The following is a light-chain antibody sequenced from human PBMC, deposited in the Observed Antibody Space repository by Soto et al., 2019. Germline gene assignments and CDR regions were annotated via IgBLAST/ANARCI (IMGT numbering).Light chain of an antibody. J-gene: IGKJ2*01. Sequence: DIQMTQSPSSLSASVGDRVTITCRASQSVGTYVSWYQQKEGKAPKLLINVASTLQSGVASTFSGSGSGTDFTLAISSLQPEDFATYYCQQRSNWPPYTFGQGTKLEIK. CDR3: QQRSNWPPYT. V-gene: IGKV1-39*01. CDR2: VAS. CDR1: QSVGTY.